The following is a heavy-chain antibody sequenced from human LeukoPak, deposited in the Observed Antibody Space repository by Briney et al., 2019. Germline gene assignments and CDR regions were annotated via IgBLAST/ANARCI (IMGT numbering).Heavy chain of an antibody. J-gene: IGHJ4*02. CDR3: ARVPYSGYDLDY. CDR1: GFTFSSYA. V-gene: IGHV3-23*01. D-gene: IGHD5-12*01. Sequence: PGGSLRLSCAASGFTFSSYAMSWVRQAPGKGLEWVSAISGSGGSTYYADSVKGRFTISRDNAKNTLYLQMNSLRAEDTAVYYCARVPYSGYDLDYWGQGTLVTVSS. CDR2: ISGSGGST.